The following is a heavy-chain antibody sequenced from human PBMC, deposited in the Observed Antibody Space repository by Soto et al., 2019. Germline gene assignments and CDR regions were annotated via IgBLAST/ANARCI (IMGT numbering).Heavy chain of an antibody. J-gene: IGHJ4*02. D-gene: IGHD5-12*01. CDR3: TLSTIVGTILRFDF. Sequence: QITLKESGPTLVKPTQTLTLTCTLSGFSLSTSGVGVGWIRQPPGKALEWLALIYWDDDKRYSPSLKSRVTITKDTSKNQVALTMTNMDPVDTATYYCTLSTIVGTILRFDFWGQGTPVTVSS. CDR2: IYWDDDK. CDR1: GFSLSTSGVG. V-gene: IGHV2-5*02.